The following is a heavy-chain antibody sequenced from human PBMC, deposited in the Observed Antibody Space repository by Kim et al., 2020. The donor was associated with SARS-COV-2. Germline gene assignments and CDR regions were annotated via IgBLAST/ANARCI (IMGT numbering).Heavy chain of an antibody. CDR3: ARDVPEYYYDSSGYPWY. D-gene: IGHD3-22*01. CDR2: ISYDGSNK. J-gene: IGHJ2*01. CDR1: GFTFSSYG. Sequence: GGSLRLSCAASGFTFSSYGMHWVRQAPGKGLEWVAVISYDGSNKYYADSVKGRFTISRDNSKNTLYLQMNSLRAEDTAVYYCARDVPEYYYDSSGYPWY. V-gene: IGHV3-33*05.